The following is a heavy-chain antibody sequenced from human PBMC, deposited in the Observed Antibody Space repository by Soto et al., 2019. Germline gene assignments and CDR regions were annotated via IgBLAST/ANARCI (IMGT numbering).Heavy chain of an antibody. CDR1: GGSISSSSYY. D-gene: IGHD1-1*01. CDR3: ARLKLSRCYGMDV. CDR2: IYYSGST. V-gene: IGHV4-39*01. Sequence: SETLSLTCTVSGGSISSSSYYWCGIPQPPGKGLEWIGSIYYSGSTYYNPSLKSRVTISVDTSKNQFSLRLSSVTAADAAVYYCARLKLSRCYGMDVWGQGTTVTVSS. J-gene: IGHJ6*02.